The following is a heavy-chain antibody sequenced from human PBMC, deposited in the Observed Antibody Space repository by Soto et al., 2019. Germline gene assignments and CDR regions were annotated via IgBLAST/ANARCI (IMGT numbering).Heavy chain of an antibody. CDR2: IKPNSGNT. V-gene: IGHV1-8*01. D-gene: IGHD1-26*01. CDR3: ARGEGSFLSAFDI. CDR1: GHTFTNYD. J-gene: IGHJ3*02. Sequence: QGQLVQSGAEVKKPGASVKVSCKASGHTFTNYDIHWVRQATGQGLEWMGWIKPNSGNTGYAEKFQGSVSLTTNTSRRSVSKELSNLRCEDTAVYYCARGEGSFLSAFDIWGQGSIVNVSS.